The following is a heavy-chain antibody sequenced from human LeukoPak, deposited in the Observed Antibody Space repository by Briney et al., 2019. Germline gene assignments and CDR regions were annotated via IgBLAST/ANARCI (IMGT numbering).Heavy chain of an antibody. D-gene: IGHD4-17*01. CDR1: GFTFSSYA. CDR2: ISYDGSNK. CDR3: ARVRDGDDGPFDY. J-gene: IGHJ4*02. V-gene: IGHV3-30-3*01. Sequence: PGRPLRLSCAASGFTFSSYAMHWVRQAPGKGLEWVAVISYDGSNKYYADSVKGRFTISRDNSKNTLYLQMNSLRAEDTAVYYCARVRDGDDGPFDYWGQGTLVTVSS.